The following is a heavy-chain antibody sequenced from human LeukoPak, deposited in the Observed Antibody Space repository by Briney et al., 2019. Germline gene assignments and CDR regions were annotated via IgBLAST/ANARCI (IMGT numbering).Heavy chain of an antibody. J-gene: IGHJ6*04. CDR2: INPNSGGT. CDR1: GYTFTVYY. CDR3: ARAPYYYYYGMDV. V-gene: IGHV1-2*04. Sequence: GASVKVSCTASGYTFTVYYMHWVRQAPGQGLEWMGWINPNSGGTNYAQKFQGWVTMTRDTSISTAYMELSRLRSDDTAVYYCARAPYYYYYGMDVWGKGTTVTVSS.